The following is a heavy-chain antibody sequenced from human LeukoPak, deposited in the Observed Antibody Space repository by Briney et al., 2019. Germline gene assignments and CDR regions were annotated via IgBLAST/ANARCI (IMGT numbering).Heavy chain of an antibody. CDR3: ARGSYYDSSGPLDY. Sequence: SETLSLTCTVSGGSISSGGYYWSWIRQHPGKGLEWIGYIYYSGSTYYNPSLKSRVTISVDTSKNQFSLKLSSVTAADTAVYYCARGSYYDSSGPLDYWGQGTLVTVSS. V-gene: IGHV4-31*03. CDR2: IYYSGST. J-gene: IGHJ4*02. D-gene: IGHD3-22*01. CDR1: GGSISSGGYY.